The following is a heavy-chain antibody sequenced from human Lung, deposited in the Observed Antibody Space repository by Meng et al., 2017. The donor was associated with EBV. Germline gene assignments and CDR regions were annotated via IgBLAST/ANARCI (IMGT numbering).Heavy chain of an antibody. CDR2: IYYTWTS. Sequence: VLLIEPGLVLMTHSQNLTLTCRFCGGSIRRSICFRGFIRHHSRKVQWFLGVIYYTWTSYYSPPIKRLTLMLVDSSKNQFSLNRNSVTAAASAFYYCARVWRGTCFDSWGQGILVTVSS. CDR1: GGSIRRSICF. CDR3: ARVWRGTCFDS. V-gene: IGHV4-30-4*01. J-gene: IGHJ5*01. D-gene: IGHD1-1*01.